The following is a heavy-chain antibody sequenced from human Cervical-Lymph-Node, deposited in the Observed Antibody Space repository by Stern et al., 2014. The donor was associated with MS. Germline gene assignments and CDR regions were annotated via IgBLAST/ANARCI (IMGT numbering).Heavy chain of an antibody. D-gene: IGHD5-18*01. J-gene: IGHJ3*02. CDR2: ISYDGSNK. V-gene: IGHV3-30*01. Sequence: VQLVESGGGVVQPGRSLRLSCAASGFTFSSYAMHWVRQAPGKGLEWVAVISYDGSNKYYADSVKGRFTISRDNSKNTLYLQMNSLRAEDTAVYYCARRYSDAFDIWGQGTMVTVSS. CDR3: ARRYSDAFDI. CDR1: GFTFSSYA.